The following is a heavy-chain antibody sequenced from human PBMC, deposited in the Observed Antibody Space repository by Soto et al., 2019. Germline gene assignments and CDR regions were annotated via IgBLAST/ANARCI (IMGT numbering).Heavy chain of an antibody. CDR2: IYYAGST. D-gene: IGHD5-18*01. V-gene: IGHV4-31*02. J-gene: IGHJ4*02. Sequence: SETLSLTCTVSGPSISSGPYYWSWICQHPGKGLEWIGYIYYAGSTYYNPSLESRVTISLDTAKNQFSLKLSSGTAADTAVYYCAREVQLWLAFDYLGQGNLVTLSS. CDR1: GPSISSGPYY. CDR3: AREVQLWLAFDY.